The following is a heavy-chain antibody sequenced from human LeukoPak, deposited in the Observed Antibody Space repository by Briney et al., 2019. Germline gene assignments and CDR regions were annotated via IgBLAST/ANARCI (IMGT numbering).Heavy chain of an antibody. CDR1: GFRFSSYA. Sequence: GGSLRLSCAASGFRFSSYAMSWVRQAPGKGLEWVSSISGSGVSTYYADSVKGRFTVSRDNSKNTLYLQMSSLRAEDTAVYYCAKDERNWNYNLASQTYDWGQGTLVTVSS. CDR3: AKDERNWNYNLASQTYD. V-gene: IGHV3-23*01. CDR2: ISGSGVST. J-gene: IGHJ4*02. D-gene: IGHD1-7*01.